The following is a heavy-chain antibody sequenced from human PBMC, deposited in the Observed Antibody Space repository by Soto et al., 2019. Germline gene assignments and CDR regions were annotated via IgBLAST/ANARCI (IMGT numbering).Heavy chain of an antibody. CDR3: ARADHYDILTGYYSVDY. CDR2: IYSGGGT. CDR1: GVSVSNNY. J-gene: IGHJ4*02. D-gene: IGHD3-9*01. V-gene: IGHV3-66*01. Sequence: GGSLRLSCAASGVSVSNNYMSWVRQAPGKGLEWVSLIYSGGGTYYADSVKGRFTVSRDSSKNTVFLQMNSLRAEDTAVYFCARADHYDILTGYYSVDYWGQGTLVTVSS.